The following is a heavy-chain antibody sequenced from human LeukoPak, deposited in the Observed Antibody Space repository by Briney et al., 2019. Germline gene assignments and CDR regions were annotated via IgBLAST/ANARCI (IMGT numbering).Heavy chain of an antibody. CDR3: ARGGYYDFWSGYDGAFDI. Sequence: PGGSLRLSCAASGFTFSDYYMSWLRQAPGKGLEWVSYISSSGSTIYYADSVKGRFTISRDNAKNSLYLQMNSLRAEDTAVYYCARGGYYDFWSGYDGAFDIWGQGTMVTVSS. CDR1: GFTFSDYY. CDR2: ISSSGSTI. D-gene: IGHD3-3*01. J-gene: IGHJ3*02. V-gene: IGHV3-11*04.